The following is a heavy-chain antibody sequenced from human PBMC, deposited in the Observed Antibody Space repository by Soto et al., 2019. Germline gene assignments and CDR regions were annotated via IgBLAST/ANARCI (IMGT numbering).Heavy chain of an antibody. J-gene: IGHJ3*02. CDR1: GYTFTGYY. CDR2: VNPNSGGT. Sequence: ASVKVSCKASGYTFTGYYMHWVRQAPGQGLEWMGWVNPNSGGTNYAQKFQGWVTMTRDTSISTAYMELSRLRSDDTAVYYCARAIQPAAAAGTSVAGRFDAFDIWGQGTMVTVSS. CDR3: ARAIQPAAAAGTSVAGRFDAFDI. D-gene: IGHD6-13*01. V-gene: IGHV1-2*04.